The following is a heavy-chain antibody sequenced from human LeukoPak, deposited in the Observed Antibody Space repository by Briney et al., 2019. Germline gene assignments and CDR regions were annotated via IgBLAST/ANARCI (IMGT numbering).Heavy chain of an antibody. D-gene: IGHD3-10*01. Sequence: GASVKVSCKASGYTFIHHYIHWVRQAPGQGLEWMGWINPNSDDTNHAQKFQGRVTMTRDTSISTVYMELTRLRSDDTAVYYCVRIYRGPDYWGQGTLVTVSS. CDR2: INPNSDDT. V-gene: IGHV1-2*02. J-gene: IGHJ4*02. CDR3: VRIYRGPDY. CDR1: GYTFIHHY.